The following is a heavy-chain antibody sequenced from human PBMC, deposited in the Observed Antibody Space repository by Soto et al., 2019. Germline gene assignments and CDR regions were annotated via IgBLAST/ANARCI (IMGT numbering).Heavy chain of an antibody. V-gene: IGHV4-61*01. D-gene: IGHD4-17*01. Sequence: PSETLSLTCTVSGGSVSSGIYYGIGIRQPPGKGLDWIGYIYYSGSTNYNPSLKSRVTISVDTSKNQFSLKLSSVTAADTAVYYCARDYDYGGNFQYWFDPWGQGTLVTVSS. CDR1: GGSVSSGIYY. CDR2: IYYSGST. J-gene: IGHJ5*02. CDR3: ARDYDYGGNFQYWFDP.